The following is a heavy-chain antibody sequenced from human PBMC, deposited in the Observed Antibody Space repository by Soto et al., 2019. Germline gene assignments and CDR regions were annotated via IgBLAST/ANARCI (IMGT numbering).Heavy chain of an antibody. CDR3: ARGPIRFGAQYSYYDMDV. D-gene: IGHD3-10*01. CDR2: INPSSGST. Sequence: QVEMVQSGAEVKKPGASVTVSCKASGYSFTAYFMHWVRQAPGQGLEWVGRINPSSGSTSYAQKFQGRVTMTRDTSTSTVYMELSSLRSEDTAVFYCARGPIRFGAQYSYYDMDVWGQGTTVAVSS. CDR1: GYSFTAYF. V-gene: IGHV1-46*03. J-gene: IGHJ6*02.